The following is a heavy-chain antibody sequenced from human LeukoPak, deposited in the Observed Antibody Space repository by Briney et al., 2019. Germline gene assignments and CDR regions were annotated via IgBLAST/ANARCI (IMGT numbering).Heavy chain of an antibody. CDR3: ARDEGSFDI. V-gene: IGHV1-18*01. CDR2: ISGYNGNT. J-gene: IGHJ3*02. Sequence: GASGKVSSMASDSTFTNYDTTWGRQAPGQGLEWMGWISGYNGNTNYAQRLQGRVTLTTDTSTSTAYMELRSLTSDDTAVYYCARDEGSFDIWGQGTLVTVSS. CDR1: DSTFTNYD.